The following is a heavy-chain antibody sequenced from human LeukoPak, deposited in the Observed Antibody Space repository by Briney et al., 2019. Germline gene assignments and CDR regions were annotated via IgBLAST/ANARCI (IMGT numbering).Heavy chain of an antibody. V-gene: IGHV6-1*01. CDR3: ARDVTSVPLSFDY. Sequence: SQTLSLTCAISGDSVSDSSAAWNWIRQSPSRGLEWLGRTYYRSKWYNDYALSVKSRITINPDTSKNQFSLQLNSVTPEGTAVYYCARDVTSVPLSFDYWGQGTLVTVSS. CDR2: TYYRSKWYN. D-gene: IGHD1-1*01. CDR1: GDSVSDSSAA. J-gene: IGHJ4*02.